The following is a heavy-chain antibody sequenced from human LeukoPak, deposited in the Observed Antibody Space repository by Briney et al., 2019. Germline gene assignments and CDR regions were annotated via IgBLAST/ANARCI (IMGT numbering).Heavy chain of an antibody. Sequence: PSGTLSLTCAVSGGSISSSNWWSWVRQPPGKGLEWIGEIYHSGSTNYNPSLKSRVTISVDKSKNQFSLKLSSVTAADTAVYYCARVEQWLVFNWFDPWGQGTLVTVSS. V-gene: IGHV4-4*02. CDR2: IYHSGST. CDR1: GGSISSSNW. J-gene: IGHJ5*02. D-gene: IGHD6-19*01. CDR3: ARVEQWLVFNWFDP.